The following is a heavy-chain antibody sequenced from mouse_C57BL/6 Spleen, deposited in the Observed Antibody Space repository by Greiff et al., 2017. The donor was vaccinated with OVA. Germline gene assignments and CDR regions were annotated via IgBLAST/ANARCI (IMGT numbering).Heavy chain of an antibody. CDR2: ISDGGSYT. J-gene: IGHJ4*01. D-gene: IGHD1-3*01. CDR1: GFTFSSYA. CDR3: ARDNYLDY. V-gene: IGHV5-4*01. Sequence: EVKLVESGGGLVKPGGSLKLSCAASGFTFSSYAMSWVRQTPEKWLEWVATISDGGSYTYYPDNVKGRFTISRDNAKNNLYLQMSHLKSEDTAMYYCARDNYLDYWGQGTSVTVSS.